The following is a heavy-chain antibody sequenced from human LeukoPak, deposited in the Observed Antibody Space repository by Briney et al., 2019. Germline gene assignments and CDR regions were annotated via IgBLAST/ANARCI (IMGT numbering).Heavy chain of an antibody. CDR3: ARYRADILTGYYKD. CDR2: ISSSGSTI. Sequence: GGSLRLSCAASGFTFSDYYMSWIRQAPGRGLEWVSYISSSGSTIYYADSVKGRFTISRDNSKNTLYLQMNSLGAEDTAVYYCARYRADILTGYYKDWGQGTLVTVSS. J-gene: IGHJ4*02. CDR1: GFTFSDYY. V-gene: IGHV3-11*04. D-gene: IGHD3-9*01.